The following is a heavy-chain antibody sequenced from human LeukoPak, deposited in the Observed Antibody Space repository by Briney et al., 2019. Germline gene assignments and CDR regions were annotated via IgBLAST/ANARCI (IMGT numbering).Heavy chain of an antibody. Sequence: GGFLRLSCAASGFSFSNFWMSWVRQAPGKGLEWVANIKEDGSEKYYVDSVKGRFTISRDNAKNSLYLQMNSLRAEDPAVYFCAELARSNYHWGQGTLVTVSS. J-gene: IGHJ5*02. D-gene: IGHD5-24*01. CDR3: AELARSNYH. V-gene: IGHV3-7*05. CDR1: GFSFSNFW. CDR2: IKEDGSEK.